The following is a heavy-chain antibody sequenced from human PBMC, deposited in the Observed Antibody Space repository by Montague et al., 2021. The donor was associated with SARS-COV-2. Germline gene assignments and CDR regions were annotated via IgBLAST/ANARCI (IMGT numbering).Heavy chain of an antibody. D-gene: IGHD4-23*01. Sequence: SLRLSCAASGFTFSSYAMSLVRQAPGKGLEWVSGIVNNGRKSFYADSVKGRFVTSRDNSDKMVYLQLNSLRAEDTAIYYCAKETAAIGNPLFDSWGQGTLITVSS. CDR1: GFTFSSYA. V-gene: IGHV3-23*01. CDR2: IVNNGRKS. J-gene: IGHJ4*02. CDR3: AKETAAIGNPLFDS.